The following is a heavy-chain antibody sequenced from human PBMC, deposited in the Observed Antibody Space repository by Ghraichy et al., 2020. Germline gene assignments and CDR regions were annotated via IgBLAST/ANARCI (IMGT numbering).Heavy chain of an antibody. CDR1: GFTVSSNY. Sequence: GGSLRLSCAASGFTVSSNYMSWVRQAPGKGLEWVSVIYSGGSTYYADSVKGRFTISRDNSKNTLYLQMNSLRAEDTAVYYCARYGKQWLGTPPGDAFDIWGQGTMVTVSS. J-gene: IGHJ3*02. CDR2: IYSGGST. V-gene: IGHV3-66*01. D-gene: IGHD6-19*01. CDR3: ARYGKQWLGTPPGDAFDI.